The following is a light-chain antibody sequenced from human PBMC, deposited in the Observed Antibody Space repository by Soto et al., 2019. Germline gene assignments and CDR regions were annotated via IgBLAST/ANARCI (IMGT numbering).Light chain of an antibody. Sequence: DIQMTQSPSSLSASVGDRVTITCRASQSISSYLNWYQQKPGKVPKLLIYAASSLQGGVPSRFSGSGSGTDFTLTISSLQPEDFATYYCQQGYSFPVTFGGGTKVEIK. V-gene: IGKV1-39*01. CDR3: QQGYSFPVT. CDR1: QSISSY. J-gene: IGKJ4*01. CDR2: AAS.